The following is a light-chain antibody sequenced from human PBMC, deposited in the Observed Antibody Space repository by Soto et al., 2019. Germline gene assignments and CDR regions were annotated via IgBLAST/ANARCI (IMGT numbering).Light chain of an antibody. CDR2: KVS. CDR1: QSLVYNDGNTY. Sequence: DVVMTQSPLSLPVTLGQPSSISCSSSQSLVYNDGNTYLNWFQQRPGQSPRRLIYKVSNRDSGVPDRFSGSGSGTDFTLKISRVEAEDVGVYYCMQGTHWPPITFGQGTRLEIK. J-gene: IGKJ5*01. CDR3: MQGTHWPPIT. V-gene: IGKV2-30*01.